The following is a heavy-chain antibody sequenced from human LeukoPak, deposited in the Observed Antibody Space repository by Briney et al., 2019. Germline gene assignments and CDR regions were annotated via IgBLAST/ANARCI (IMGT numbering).Heavy chain of an antibody. Sequence: PSETLSLSCTVSGGSISGFFWTWIRQPPGKGLEYIGYIYYSGTTDYNPTLKSRVSMSVDTSKNQFFLNLTSVTAADTAIYYCARVGYGSGSWGWFDPWGQGTLVTVSS. CDR3: ARVGYGSGSWGWFDP. D-gene: IGHD3-10*01. V-gene: IGHV4-59*01. J-gene: IGHJ5*02. CDR2: IYYSGTT. CDR1: GGSISGFF.